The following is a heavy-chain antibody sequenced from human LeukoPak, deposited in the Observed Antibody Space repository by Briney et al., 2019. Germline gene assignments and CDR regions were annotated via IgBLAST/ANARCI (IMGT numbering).Heavy chain of an antibody. CDR2: ISGSGYST. CDR3: AQWSRYFDY. CDR1: GFTFSSSA. J-gene: IGHJ4*02. D-gene: IGHD1-26*01. V-gene: IGHV3-23*01. Sequence: PGGSPRLSCAASGFTFSSSAMTWVRQAPGKGLEWVSAISGSGYSTYYADSVKGRFTISRDNSKNALYLQMNSLRAEDTALYFCAQWSRYFDYWGQGTLVTVSS.